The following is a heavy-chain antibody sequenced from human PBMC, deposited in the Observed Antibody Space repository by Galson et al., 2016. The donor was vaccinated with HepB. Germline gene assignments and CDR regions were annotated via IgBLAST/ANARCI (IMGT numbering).Heavy chain of an antibody. CDR2: IYPGDSDA. Sequence: QSGAEVKKPGESLKISCKGSGYNFADYWIGWVRQTPGKGLEWMGIIYPGDSDARYSLSFQGHVTISSDKSIRTAYLQWSSLKDSDTAIYYGARHGYSNYATPMDVWGKGTAVTVSS. D-gene: IGHD4/OR15-4a*01. J-gene: IGHJ6*04. V-gene: IGHV5-51*01. CDR1: GYNFADYW. CDR3: ARHGYSNYATPMDV.